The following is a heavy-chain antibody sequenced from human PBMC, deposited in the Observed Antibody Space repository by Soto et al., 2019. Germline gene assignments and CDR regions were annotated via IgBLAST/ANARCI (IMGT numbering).Heavy chain of an antibody. CDR1: GFTFSSYV. J-gene: IGHJ1*01. V-gene: IGHV3-23*01. CDR2: IITSAGST. Sequence: GGSLRLSCVASGFTFSSYVMSWVRQTPGRGLEWVSRIITSAGSTDYADSVKGRFTISRDNSKKTVYLQMNSLSLEDTAVYYCARDRRVVVTEYFQHWGQGTLVTAPQ. D-gene: IGHD2-15*01. CDR3: ARDRRVVVTEYFQH.